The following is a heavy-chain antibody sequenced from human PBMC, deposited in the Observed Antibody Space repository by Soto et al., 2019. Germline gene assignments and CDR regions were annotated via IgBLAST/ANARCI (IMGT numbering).Heavy chain of an antibody. D-gene: IGHD2-15*01. J-gene: IGHJ5*02. CDR1: GFTFSDYY. Sequence: GGSLRLSCAASGFTFSDYYMSWIRQAPGKGLEWVSYISISGSTIYYADSVKGRFTISRDNAKNSLYLQMNSLRAEDTAVYYCARGVGYCSGGSCYDWFDPWGQGTLVTVSS. CDR3: ARGVGYCSGGSCYDWFDP. V-gene: IGHV3-11*01. CDR2: ISISGSTI.